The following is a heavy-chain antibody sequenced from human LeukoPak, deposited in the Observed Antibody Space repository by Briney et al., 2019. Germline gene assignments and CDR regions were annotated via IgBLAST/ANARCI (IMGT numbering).Heavy chain of an antibody. CDR3: AKDGYSSSWPIPFDY. CDR1: GFTFSSYA. Sequence: PGGSLRLSCAASGFTFSSYAMSWVRQAPGKGLEWVSAISGSGGSIYYADSVKGRFTISRDNSKNTLYLQMNSLRAEDTAVYYCAKDGYSSSWPIPFDYWGQGTLVTVSS. J-gene: IGHJ4*02. D-gene: IGHD6-13*01. V-gene: IGHV3-23*01. CDR2: ISGSGGSI.